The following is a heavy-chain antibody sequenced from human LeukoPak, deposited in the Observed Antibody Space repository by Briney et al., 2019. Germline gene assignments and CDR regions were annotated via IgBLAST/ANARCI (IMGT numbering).Heavy chain of an antibody. D-gene: IGHD1-1*01. CDR3: ARDKWATGTDDAFDI. V-gene: IGHV3-48*01. Sequence: GGSLRLSCAASGFTYSSYSMNWVRQAPTKGLEWVSYISSSSSIIFYADSVKGRFTNSRDNAKNSLYLQMNSLRAEDTAVYYCARDKWATGTDDAFDIWGQGTMVTVSS. J-gene: IGHJ3*02. CDR1: GFTYSSYS. CDR2: ISSSSSII.